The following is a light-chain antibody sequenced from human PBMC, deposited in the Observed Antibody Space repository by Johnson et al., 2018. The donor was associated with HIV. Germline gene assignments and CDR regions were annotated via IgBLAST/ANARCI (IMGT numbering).Light chain of an antibody. J-gene: IGLJ1*01. Sequence: QAVLTQPPSVSAAPAQKVTISCSGSSSNIGNNYVSWYQQLPGTAPKLLIYENNKRPSGIPDRFSGSKSGTSATLGITGLQTGDEADYYCGTWDSSWGVFGTGTKVTVL. CDR1: SSNIGNNY. V-gene: IGLV1-51*02. CDR2: ENN. CDR3: GTWDSSWGV.